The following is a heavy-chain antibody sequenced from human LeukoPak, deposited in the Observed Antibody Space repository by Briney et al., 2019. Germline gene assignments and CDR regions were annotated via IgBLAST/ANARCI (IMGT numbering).Heavy chain of an antibody. CDR1: GFTFSSYS. Sequence: GGSLRLSCAASGFTFSSYSMNWVRQAPGKGLEWVSSISSSRSYIYYADSLKGRFTISRDNAKNSLYLQMNSLRAEDTAVYYCARDPTLAAAGATGYYGMGVWGQGTTVTVSS. CDR2: ISSSRSYI. D-gene: IGHD6-13*01. CDR3: ARDPTLAAAGATGYYGMGV. J-gene: IGHJ6*02. V-gene: IGHV3-21*01.